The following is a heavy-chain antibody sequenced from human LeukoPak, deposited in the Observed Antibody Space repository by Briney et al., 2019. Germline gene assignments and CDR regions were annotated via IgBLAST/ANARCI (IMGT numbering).Heavy chain of an antibody. Sequence: GGSLRLSCAASGFTFSSYGMHWVRQAPGKGLEWVAVIWYDGSNKYYADSVKGRFTISRDNSKNTLYLQMNSLGAEDTAVYYCAKDRAYYDILTGYRPAFFDYWGQGTLVTVSS. V-gene: IGHV3-33*06. J-gene: IGHJ4*02. D-gene: IGHD3-9*01. CDR1: GFTFSSYG. CDR3: AKDRAYYDILTGYRPAFFDY. CDR2: IWYDGSNK.